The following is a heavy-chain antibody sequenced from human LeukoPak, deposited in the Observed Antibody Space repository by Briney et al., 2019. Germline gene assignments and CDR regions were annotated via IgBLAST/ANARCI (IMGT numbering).Heavy chain of an antibody. Sequence: SETLSLTCTVSGGSISSYYWSWIRQPPGKGLEWIGSIYHSGSTYYNPSLKSRVTISVDTSKNQFSLKLSSVTAADTAMYYCARAGYSSPYYYYMDVWGKGTTVTVSS. V-gene: IGHV4-38-2*02. CDR3: ARAGYSSPYYYYMDV. CDR1: GGSISSYY. D-gene: IGHD6-13*01. J-gene: IGHJ6*03. CDR2: IYHSGST.